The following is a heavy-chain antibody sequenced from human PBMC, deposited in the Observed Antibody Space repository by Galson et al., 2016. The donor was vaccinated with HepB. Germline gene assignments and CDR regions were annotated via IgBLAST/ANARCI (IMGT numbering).Heavy chain of an antibody. V-gene: IGHV4-39*01. J-gene: IGHJ4*02. CDR1: GGSISSSSFY. Sequence: SETLSLTCSVSGGSISSSSFYWGWIRQSPGRGLEWIGTLYFGANTYYNPSLKSRVTISVDTSNNQFSLKLTSVTAEDTAIYYCASKGKEWLVHGYFDYWGQGTLATVSS. CDR2: LYFGANT. CDR3: ASKGKEWLVHGYFDY. D-gene: IGHD6-19*01.